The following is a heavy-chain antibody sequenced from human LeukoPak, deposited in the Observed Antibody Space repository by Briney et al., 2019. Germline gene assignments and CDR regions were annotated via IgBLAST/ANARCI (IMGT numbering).Heavy chain of an antibody. CDR1: GYTFTNYG. V-gene: IGHV1-18*01. Sequence: ASVKVSCKACGYTFTNYGISWVRQAPGQGLKWMGWISIYNGNTDYAQKLRGRVTMTTDTSPSTAYMELRSLTSDDTAVYYCARITFDFWSGYYMPEDPWGQGTLVTLSS. CDR3: ARITFDFWSGYYMPEDP. D-gene: IGHD3-3*01. J-gene: IGHJ5*02. CDR2: ISIYNGNT.